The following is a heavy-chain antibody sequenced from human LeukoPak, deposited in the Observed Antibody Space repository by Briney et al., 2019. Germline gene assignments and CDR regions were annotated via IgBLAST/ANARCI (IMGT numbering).Heavy chain of an antibody. CDR3: ARDRLWFGEPSGAFDI. CDR1: GFTFSSYE. V-gene: IGHV3-48*03. CDR2: ISSSGSTI. J-gene: IGHJ3*02. Sequence: GGSLRLSCAASGFTFSSYEMNWVRQAPGKGLEWVSYISSSGSTIYYADSVKGRFTISRDNAKNSLYLQMNSLRAEDTAVYYCARDRLWFGEPSGAFDIWGQGTMVTVSS. D-gene: IGHD3-10*01.